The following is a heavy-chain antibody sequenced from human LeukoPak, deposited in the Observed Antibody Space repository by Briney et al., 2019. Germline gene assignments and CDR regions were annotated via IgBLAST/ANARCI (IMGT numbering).Heavy chain of an antibody. CDR2: INHSGST. CDR1: GGSFSGYY. CDR3: ARGYSSSWYLGYFDY. Sequence: SETLSLTCAVYGGSFSGYYWSWIRQPPGKGLEWIGEINHSGSTNYNPSLKSRVTISVDTSKNQFSLKLSSVTAADTAVYYCARGYSSSWYLGYFDYWGQGTLVTVSS. J-gene: IGHJ4*02. V-gene: IGHV4-34*01. D-gene: IGHD6-13*01.